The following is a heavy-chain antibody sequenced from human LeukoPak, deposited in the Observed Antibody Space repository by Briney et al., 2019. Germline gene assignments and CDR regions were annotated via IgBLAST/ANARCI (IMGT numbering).Heavy chain of an antibody. D-gene: IGHD2-21*02. CDR3: AKGAYDYYNYCDS. CDR2: LRGSTEAE. J-gene: IGHJ4*02. V-gene: IGHV3-30*02. Sequence: GGSLRLSCAASGFNFRSYGMHWVRQAPGKGLEWVTFLRGSTEAEYYTDSVKGRFTISRDISKNTLYLQMNSLRPEDTAVYYCAKGAYDYYNYCDSWGQGTLVTVSS. CDR1: GFNFRSYG.